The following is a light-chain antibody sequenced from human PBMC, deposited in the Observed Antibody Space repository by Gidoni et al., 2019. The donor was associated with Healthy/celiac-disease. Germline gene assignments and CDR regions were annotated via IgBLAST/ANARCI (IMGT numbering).Light chain of an antibody. V-gene: IGKV3-20*01. J-gene: IGKJ1*01. CDR2: GAS. CDR3: QQYGSSQWT. CDR1: QSVSSSY. Sequence: EIVLTQSPGTLSLSPGERATLSCRASQSVSSSYLAWYQQKPGQAPRRLIYGASSRATGIPDRFSGSGSGTEFTLTISRLEPEDFAVYYCQQYGSSQWTFGQGTKVEIK.